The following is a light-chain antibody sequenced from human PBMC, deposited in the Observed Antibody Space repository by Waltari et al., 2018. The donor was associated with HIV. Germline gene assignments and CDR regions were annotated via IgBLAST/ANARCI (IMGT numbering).Light chain of an antibody. V-gene: IGLV1-51*02. CDR1: NSNIGNNF. CDR3: GAWDSALGGWL. CDR2: ENT. J-gene: IGLJ3*02. Sequence: QSVLTQPPSVPAAPGQKVTISCSGSNSNIGNNFVSWYYHVPGTAPKRRIDENTWRPSVIPDRISGSKSGTSATLGISGLQTADEGDYYCGAWDSALGGWLFGGGTKLTV.